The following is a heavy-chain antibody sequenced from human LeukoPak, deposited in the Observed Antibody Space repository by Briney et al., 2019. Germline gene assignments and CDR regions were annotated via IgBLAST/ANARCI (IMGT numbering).Heavy chain of an antibody. CDR3: SRSLDY. V-gene: IGHV3-7*01. Sequence: PGGSLRLSCAASGFSFSDYWMDWVRQSPGKGMEWVANINQDGSEGYYADSVKGRFTISRDNAKNSLYLQMNKLRAEYTAVYYCSRSLDYWGQGAIVTVSS. CDR2: INQDGSEG. CDR1: GFSFSDYW. J-gene: IGHJ4*02.